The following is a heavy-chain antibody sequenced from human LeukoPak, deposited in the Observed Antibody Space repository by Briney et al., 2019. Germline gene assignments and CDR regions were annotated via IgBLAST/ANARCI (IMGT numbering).Heavy chain of an antibody. J-gene: IGHJ6*03. CDR3: ARHGGGNNYCYYYMDV. Sequence: SETLSLTCTVSGGSISSSSYYWGWIRQPPGKGLEWIGSIYYSGSTYYNPSLKSRVTISVDTSKNQFSLKLSSVTAADTAVYYCARHGGGNNYCYYYMDVWGKGTTVTVSS. D-gene: IGHD4-23*01. V-gene: IGHV4-39*01. CDR1: GGSISSSSYY. CDR2: IYYSGST.